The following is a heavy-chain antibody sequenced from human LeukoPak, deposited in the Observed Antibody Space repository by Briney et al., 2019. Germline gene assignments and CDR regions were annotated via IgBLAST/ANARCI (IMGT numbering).Heavy chain of an antibody. CDR1: GSTFSNSW. CDR2: IKSNTAGGTT. Sequence: GGSLRLSCAASGSTFSNSWMSWVRQAPGKGLEWVGRIKSNTAGGTTHYAAPVKGRFTISRDDSKNTLYLQMNSLKTEDTAVYYWTAEPNWFDPWGQGTLVTVSS. D-gene: IGHD1-14*01. CDR3: TAEPNWFDP. V-gene: IGHV3-15*01. J-gene: IGHJ5*02.